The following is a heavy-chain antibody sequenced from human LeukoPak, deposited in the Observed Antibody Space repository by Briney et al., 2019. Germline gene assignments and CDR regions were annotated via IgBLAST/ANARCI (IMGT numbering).Heavy chain of an antibody. CDR2: INPNSGGT. J-gene: IGHJ4*01. V-gene: IGHV1-2*02. D-gene: IGHD6-13*01. CDR3: ARDHLKQQLVRTPLGY. CDR1: GYTFTGYY. Sequence: ASVKVSCKASGYTFTGYYMHWVRQAPGQGLEWMGWINPNSGGTNYAQKFQGRVTMTRDTSISTAYMELSRLRSDDTAVYYCARDHLKQQLVRTPLGYWGHGTLVTVSS.